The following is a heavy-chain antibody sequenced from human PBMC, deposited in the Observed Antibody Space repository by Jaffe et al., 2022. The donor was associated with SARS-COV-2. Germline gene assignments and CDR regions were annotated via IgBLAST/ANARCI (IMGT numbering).Heavy chain of an antibody. D-gene: IGHD5-18*01. V-gene: IGHV4-4*07. J-gene: IGHJ5*02. CDR2: IYTSGST. CDR1: GGSISSYY. Sequence: QVQLQESGPGLVKPSETLSLTCTVSGGSISSYYWSWIRQPAGKGLEWIGRIYTSGSTNYNPSLKSRVTMSVDTSKNQFSLKLSSVTAADTAVYYCARENVDTAMVPPDWFDPWGQGTLVTVSS. CDR3: ARENVDTAMVPPDWFDP.